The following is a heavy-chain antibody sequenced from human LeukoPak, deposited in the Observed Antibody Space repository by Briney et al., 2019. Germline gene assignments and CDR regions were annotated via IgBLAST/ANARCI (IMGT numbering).Heavy chain of an antibody. D-gene: IGHD2-15*01. V-gene: IGHV1-46*01. Sequence: ASVKVSCKASGYTFTSYGISWVRQAPGQGLEWMGIINPSGGSTSYAQKFQGRVTMTRDTSTSTVYMELSSLRSEDRAVYYCAREIVVVVTRQTWFDPWGQGTLVTVSS. J-gene: IGHJ5*02. CDR3: AREIVVVVTRQTWFDP. CDR1: GYTFTSYG. CDR2: INPSGGST.